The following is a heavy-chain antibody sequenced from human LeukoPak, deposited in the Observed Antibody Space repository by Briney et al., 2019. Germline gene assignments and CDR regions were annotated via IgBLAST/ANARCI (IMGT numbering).Heavy chain of an antibody. V-gene: IGHV4-39*01. D-gene: IGHD3-22*01. CDR1: GFTFSSYE. CDR2: MYYSGST. Sequence: GSLRLSCAASGFTFSSYEMNWVRQPPGKGLEWIGSMYYSGSTYYNPSLKSRLTMSVDTSTNQLSLMLSSVTAADTAVYYCARHSNYYESGGPLDYWGQGTLVTVSS. J-gene: IGHJ4*02. CDR3: ARHSNYYESGGPLDY.